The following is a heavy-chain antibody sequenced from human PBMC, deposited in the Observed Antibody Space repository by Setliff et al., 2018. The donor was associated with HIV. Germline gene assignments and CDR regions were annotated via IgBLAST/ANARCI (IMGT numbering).Heavy chain of an antibody. J-gene: IGHJ4*02. D-gene: IGHD6-6*01. V-gene: IGHV3-74*01. CDR3: ARLPQDVLSSIDF. CDR1: GFAFTDYW. Sequence: GGSLRLSCAASGFAFTDYWMHWVRQVPGQGLVWVSRINVDGSSISYADSVRGRFTISRDNAKNTLFLQMNSLRAEDTAVYYCARLPQDVLSSIDFWGQGTLVTVSS. CDR2: INVDGSSI.